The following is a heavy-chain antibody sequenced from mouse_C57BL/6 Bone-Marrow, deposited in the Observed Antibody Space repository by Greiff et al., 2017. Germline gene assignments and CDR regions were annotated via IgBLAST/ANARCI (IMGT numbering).Heavy chain of an antibody. CDR1: GFTFSSYG. J-gene: IGHJ2*01. Sequence: EVKVEESGGDLVKPGGSLKLSCAASGFTFSSYGMSWVRQTPDKRLEWVATISSGGSYTYYPDSVKGRFTISRDNAKNTLYLQMSSLKSEDTAMYYGARHRAMITTVYFDYWGQGTTLTVSS. CDR3: ARHRAMITTVYFDY. V-gene: IGHV5-6*02. CDR2: ISSGGSYT. D-gene: IGHD2-4*01.